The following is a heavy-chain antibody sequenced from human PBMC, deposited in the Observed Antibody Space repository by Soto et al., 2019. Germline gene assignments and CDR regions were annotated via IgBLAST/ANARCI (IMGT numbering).Heavy chain of an antibody. CDR2: IYYTGRA. D-gene: IGHD3-10*02. CDR1: GDDINSINSINW. CDR3: AGSSGVYPMYWSDA. V-gene: IGHV4-4*02. J-gene: IGHJ5*02. Sequence: QVQLQESGPGLVKPSGTLSLTCDVSGDDINSINSINWWSWVRQTPGKGLEWIAEIYYTGRANYTPSLRSRVTISGDRSRNQVFLNLPSVTAADTAVYSCAGSSGVYPMYWSDAWGRGT.